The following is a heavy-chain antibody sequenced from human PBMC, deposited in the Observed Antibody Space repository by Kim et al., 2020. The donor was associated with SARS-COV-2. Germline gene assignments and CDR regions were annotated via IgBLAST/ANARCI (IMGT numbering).Heavy chain of an antibody. J-gene: IGHJ5*02. CDR2: IKQDGSEK. V-gene: IGHV3-7*03. CDR1: GFTFSSYW. Sequence: GGSLRLSCAASGFTFSSYWMSWVRQAPGKGLEWVANIKQDGSEKYYVGSVKGRFTISRDNTKNSLYLQMNSLRDEDTAVYYFARDRGYGGPNWFDPWGQGTLVTVSS. D-gene: IGHD4-17*01. CDR3: ARDRGYGGPNWFDP.